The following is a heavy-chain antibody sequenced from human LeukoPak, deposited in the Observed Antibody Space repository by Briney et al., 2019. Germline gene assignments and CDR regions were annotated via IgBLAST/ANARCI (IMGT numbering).Heavy chain of an antibody. CDR1: GFTFSNYD. CDR3: ARVQLGYCSSTSCYLDY. D-gene: IGHD2-2*01. Sequence: PGGSLRLSCAASGFTFSNYDMNWVRQAPGKGLEWISYISSSGTNIKYADSVKGRFTIPRDNAKNSLYLQMDSLRAEDTAVYYCARVQLGYCSSTSCYLDYWGQGTLVTVSS. CDR2: ISSSGTNI. V-gene: IGHV3-48*03. J-gene: IGHJ4*02.